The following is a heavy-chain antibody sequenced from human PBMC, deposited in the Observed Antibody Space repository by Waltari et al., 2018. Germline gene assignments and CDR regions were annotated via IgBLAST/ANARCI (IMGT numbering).Heavy chain of an antibody. CDR3: ARTSAADVGNYYYYYGMDV. J-gene: IGHJ6*02. Sequence: QVQLQESGPGLVKPSETLSLTCTVPGGSISSYYWSWIRQPPGKGLEWIGYIYYSGSTNYNPSLKSRVTISVDTSKNQFSLKLSSVTAADTAVYYCARTSAADVGNYYYYYGMDVWGQGTTVTVSS. CDR1: GGSISSYY. D-gene: IGHD6-13*01. V-gene: IGHV4-59*01. CDR2: IYYSGST.